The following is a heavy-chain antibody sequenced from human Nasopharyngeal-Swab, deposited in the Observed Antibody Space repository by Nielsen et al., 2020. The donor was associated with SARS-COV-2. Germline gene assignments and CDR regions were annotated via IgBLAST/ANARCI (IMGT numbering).Heavy chain of an antibody. V-gene: IGHV1-2*06. CDR3: AREADFTGYYDF. Sequence: ASVKVSCKASGYTFRDHYIHWVREATGQGLEGGGRINPDSGGRNYALRFQGRVTMTRDTPITTAYMEMSGLASDDTAIYYCAREADFTGYYDFWGQGAQVIVSS. CDR1: GYTFRDHY. CDR2: INPDSGGR. J-gene: IGHJ4*02. D-gene: IGHD2-8*02.